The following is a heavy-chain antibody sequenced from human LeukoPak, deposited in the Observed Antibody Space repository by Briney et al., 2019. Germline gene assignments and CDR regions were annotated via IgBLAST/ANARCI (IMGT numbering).Heavy chain of an antibody. J-gene: IGHJ4*02. CDR3: ARHRKDDSSGYYDY. V-gene: IGHV5-51*01. Sequence: GASLKISCKGSGYSFTSYWIGWVRQMPGKGLAWMGIIYPGDSDTRYSPSFQGQVTISADKSISTAYLQWSSLKASDTAMYYCARHRKDDSSGYYDYWGQGTLVTVSS. CDR1: GYSFTSYW. D-gene: IGHD3-22*01. CDR2: IYPGDSDT.